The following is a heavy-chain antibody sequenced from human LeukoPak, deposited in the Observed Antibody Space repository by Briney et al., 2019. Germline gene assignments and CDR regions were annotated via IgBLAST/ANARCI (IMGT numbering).Heavy chain of an antibody. Sequence: PSETLSLTCTVSGGSISSHYWSWIRQPPGKGLEWIGYIYYSGSTNYNPSLKSRVTISVDPSKNQFSLELSSVTAADTAVYYCARGVYSYGPSPAWFDPWGQGTLVTVSS. V-gene: IGHV4-59*11. CDR1: GGSISSHY. CDR2: IYYSGST. J-gene: IGHJ5*02. D-gene: IGHD5-18*01. CDR3: ARGVYSYGPSPAWFDP.